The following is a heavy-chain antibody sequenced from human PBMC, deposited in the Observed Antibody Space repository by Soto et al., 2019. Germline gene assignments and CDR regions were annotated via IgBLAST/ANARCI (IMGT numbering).Heavy chain of an antibody. CDR1: GFTFSSYG. CDR2: ISYDGSNK. J-gene: IGHJ6*02. D-gene: IGHD3-3*01. Sequence: QVQLVASGGGGVQPGSSLRLSCAASGFTFSSYGMHWVRQDPGQGLEWVAVISYDGSNKYSADSLKGRFTISRDNSKNALYLQMTILRAEDTAVSYCANLFLESMDVWVQGTTVPVSS. V-gene: IGHV3-30*18. CDR3: ANLFLESMDV.